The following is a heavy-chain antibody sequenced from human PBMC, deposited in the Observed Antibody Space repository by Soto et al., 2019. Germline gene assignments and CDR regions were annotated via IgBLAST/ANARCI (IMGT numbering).Heavy chain of an antibody. CDR2: IIPIFGTA. Sequence: QVQLVQSGAEVKKPGSSMKVSCKASGCTFSSYAISWVRQAPGQGLEWIGGIIPIFGTANYAQKFQGRVTITADKSTSTAYMELSSLRSEDTAVYYCARGRSIVVVTATPQWYFDLWGRGTLVTVSS. CDR3: ARGRSIVVVTATPQWYFDL. J-gene: IGHJ2*01. V-gene: IGHV1-69*06. D-gene: IGHD2-21*02. CDR1: GCTFSSYA.